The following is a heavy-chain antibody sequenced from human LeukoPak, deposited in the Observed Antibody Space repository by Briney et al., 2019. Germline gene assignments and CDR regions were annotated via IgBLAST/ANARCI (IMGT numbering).Heavy chain of an antibody. V-gene: IGHV3-21*01. CDR2: ISSSSNYI. CDR1: GFTFSRST. Sequence: GGSLRLSCAASGFTFSRSTMNWVRQAPGKGLEWVSSISSSSNYIYYADSVKGRFTISRDNAKNSLYLQMNSLRAEDTAVYYCARDRYDFWSGSIRRNTYFDYWGQGTLVTVSS. J-gene: IGHJ4*02. D-gene: IGHD3-3*01. CDR3: ARDRYDFWSGSIRRNTYFDY.